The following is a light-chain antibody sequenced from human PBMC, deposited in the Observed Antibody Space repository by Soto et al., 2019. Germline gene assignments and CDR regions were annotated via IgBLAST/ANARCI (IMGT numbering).Light chain of an antibody. J-gene: IGKJ2*01. CDR1: QSVGSK. CDR2: GVS. CDR3: QQYSNWPPEYT. Sequence: EIVLTQSPATLSVSLGEGVTLSCRASQSVGSKLAWYHQKPGQAPRLLIFGVSTRANGVPARFSGSGSGTDFSLTIRSLECEDFAVYYCQQYSNWPPEYTFGQGTKLDIK. V-gene: IGKV3-15*01.